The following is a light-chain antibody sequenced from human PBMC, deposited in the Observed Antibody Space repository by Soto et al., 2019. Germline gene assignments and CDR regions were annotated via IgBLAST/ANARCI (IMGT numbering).Light chain of an antibody. CDR1: SSNIGAGYD. J-gene: IGLJ2*01. CDR3: QSYDSSLGGAL. V-gene: IGLV1-40*01. Sequence: QSVLTQPPSVSGAPGQRVTISCTGSSSNIGAGYDVQWFQQLPGTAPKLLIYGNSNRPSRVPDRFSGSKSGTSASLAITGLQAEDEADYYCQSYDSSLGGALFGGGTKLTVL. CDR2: GNS.